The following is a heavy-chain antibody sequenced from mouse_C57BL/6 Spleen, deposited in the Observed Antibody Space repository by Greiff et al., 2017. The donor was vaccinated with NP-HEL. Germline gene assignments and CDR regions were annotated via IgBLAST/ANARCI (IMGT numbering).Heavy chain of an antibody. CDR2: IYPRSGNT. D-gene: IGHD2-4*01. Sequence: QVQLQQSGAELARPGASVKLSCKASGYTFTSYGISWVKQRTGQGLEWIGEIYPRSGNTYYNEQFKGKATLTADKSSSTAYMELRSLTSEDSAVYVCARSGYDYEGYFDYWGQGTTRTVSS. CDR3: ARSGYDYEGYFDY. CDR1: GYTFTSYG. J-gene: IGHJ2*01. V-gene: IGHV1-81*01.